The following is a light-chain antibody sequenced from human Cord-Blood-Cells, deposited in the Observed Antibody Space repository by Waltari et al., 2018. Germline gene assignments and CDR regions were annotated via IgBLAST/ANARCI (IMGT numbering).Light chain of an antibody. CDR1: SSDVCGYNY. CDR3: SSYTSSSTFV. V-gene: IGLV2-14*01. J-gene: IGLJ1*01. CDR2: DVS. Sequence: QSALTQPASVSASPGPSITISCTGTSSDVCGYNYVSWYQQHPGKAPKLMIYDVSKRPSGVSNRFSGSKSGNTASLTISGLQAEDEADYYCSSYTSSSTFVFGTGTKVTVL.